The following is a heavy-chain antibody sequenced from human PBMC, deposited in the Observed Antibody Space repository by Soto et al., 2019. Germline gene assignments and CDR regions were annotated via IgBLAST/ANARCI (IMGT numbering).Heavy chain of an antibody. CDR2: INPKSGGT. CDR1: GYSFTDYH. Sequence: ASVKVSCKASGYSFTDYHIHWVRQAPGQGLEWLGRINPKSGGTSTAQKFQGWVTMTTDTSISTASMELTRLTSDDTAIYYCARGDATDCSNGVCSFFYNHDMDVWGQGTTVTVSS. J-gene: IGHJ6*02. CDR3: ARGDATDCSNGVCSFFYNHDMDV. D-gene: IGHD2-8*01. V-gene: IGHV1-2*04.